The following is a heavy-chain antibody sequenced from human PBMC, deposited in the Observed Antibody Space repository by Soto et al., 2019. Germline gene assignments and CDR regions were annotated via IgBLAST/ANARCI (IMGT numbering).Heavy chain of an antibody. J-gene: IGHJ6*02. CDR3: AKDSREYSSRYYYGMDV. Sequence: GGSLRLSCAASGFTFSSYGMHWVRQAPGKGLEWVAVISYDGSNKYYADSVKGRFTISRDNSKNTLYLQMNSLRAEDTAVYYCAKDSREYSSRYYYGMDVWGQGTTVTVSS. CDR2: ISYDGSNK. D-gene: IGHD6-13*01. V-gene: IGHV3-30*18. CDR1: GFTFSSYG.